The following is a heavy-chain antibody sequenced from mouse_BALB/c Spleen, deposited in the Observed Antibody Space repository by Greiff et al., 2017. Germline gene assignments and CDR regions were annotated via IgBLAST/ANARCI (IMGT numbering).Heavy chain of an antibody. J-gene: IGHJ1*01. D-gene: IGHD2-3*01. V-gene: IGHV5-4*02. CDR1: GFTFSDYY. CDR2: ISDGGSYT. Sequence: EVQRVESGGGLVKPGGSLKLSCAASGFTFSDYYMYWVRQTPEKRLEWVATISDGGSYTYYPDSVKGRFTISRDNAKNNLYLQMSSLKSEDTAMYYCARDGYYAYWYFDVWGAGTTVTVSS. CDR3: ARDGYYAYWYFDV.